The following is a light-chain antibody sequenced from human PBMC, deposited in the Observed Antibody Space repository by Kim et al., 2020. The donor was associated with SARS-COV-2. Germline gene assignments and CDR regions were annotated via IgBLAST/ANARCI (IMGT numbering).Light chain of an antibody. Sequence: SYELTQPPSVSVAPGKTARITCGGNNIGSKSVHWYQQKPGQAPVLVIYYDSDRPSGIPERFSGSNSGNTATLTISRVEARDEADYYCQVWDSSSDPRVFG. V-gene: IGLV3-21*04. CDR3: QVWDSSSDPRV. CDR2: YDS. CDR1: NIGSKS. J-gene: IGLJ3*02.